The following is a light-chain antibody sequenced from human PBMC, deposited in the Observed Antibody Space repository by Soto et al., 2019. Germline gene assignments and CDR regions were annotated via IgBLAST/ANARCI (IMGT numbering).Light chain of an antibody. CDR2: ATS. CDR3: LQLYNFSWT. Sequence: AIQFTQSPSSLSASVGDRVTITCRASRGIGNDLAWYQQKPGKAPRLLIFATSNLQSGVPSRFRGSGSGTDFTLTISRLQPEDFETYYCLQLYNFSWTFGQGTKVDIK. J-gene: IGKJ1*01. V-gene: IGKV1-6*01. CDR1: RGIGND.